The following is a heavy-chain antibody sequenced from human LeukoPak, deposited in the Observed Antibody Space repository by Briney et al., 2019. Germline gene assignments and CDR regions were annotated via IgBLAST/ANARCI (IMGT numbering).Heavy chain of an antibody. CDR2: INHSGST. J-gene: IGHJ3*02. CDR3: AAGLFDAFDI. CDR1: GDSISSYY. V-gene: IGHV4-34*01. Sequence: SETLSLTCSVSGDSISSYYWSWIRQPPGKGLEWIGEINHSGSTNYNPSLKSRVTISVDTSKNQFSLKLSSVTAADTAVYYCAAGLFDAFDIWGQGTMVTVSS. D-gene: IGHD3-22*01.